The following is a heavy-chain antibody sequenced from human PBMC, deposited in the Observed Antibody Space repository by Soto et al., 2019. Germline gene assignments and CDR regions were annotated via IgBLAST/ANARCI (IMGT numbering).Heavy chain of an antibody. CDR2: IGGSSSYT. Sequence: QVQLVESGGDLVKPGGSLRLSCAASGFPFSDYYMSWIRQAPGKGLEWVSSIGGSSSYTNNADSVKGRFTISRDNAKNSFYLQMNSLRAEDTAVYYCARRRPTVYYNYLGQGTLVTVSA. V-gene: IGHV3-11*05. J-gene: IGHJ4*02. CDR1: GFPFSDYY. D-gene: IGHD3-9*01. CDR3: ARRRPTVYYNY.